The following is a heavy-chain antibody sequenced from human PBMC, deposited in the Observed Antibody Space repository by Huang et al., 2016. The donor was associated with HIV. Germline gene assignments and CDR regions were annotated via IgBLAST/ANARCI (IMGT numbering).Heavy chain of an antibody. CDR2: MYWDDDK. CDR1: GFSLNHKGVG. J-gene: IGHJ6*03. D-gene: IGHD7-27*01. Sequence: QITLKESGPTVIKPTQTLTLTCSFSGFSLNHKGVGVGWIRQPPGKALEWLVLMYWDDDKRFTPSLKNIITITKDTSKNQVVFTITNLDPMDTGTYYCAHIGRLGNYYMDVWGNGTTVTVSS. V-gene: IGHV2-5*02. CDR3: AHIGRLGNYYMDV.